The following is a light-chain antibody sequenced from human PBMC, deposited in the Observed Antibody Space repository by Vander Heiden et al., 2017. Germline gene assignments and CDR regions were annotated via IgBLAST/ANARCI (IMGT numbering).Light chain of an antibody. CDR2: ATS. CDR1: QNMINY. CDR3: QQSYSVPRT. J-gene: IGKJ1*01. V-gene: IGKV1-39*01. Sequence: DIEMTQTPSSLSASIGGSITISCRASQNMINYLKSSQQKPGQAPNLLFYATSQLRSGVPSRFSGSGSGTDFALTISGLQPEDSATYYCQQSYSVPRTFGQGTKVEIK.